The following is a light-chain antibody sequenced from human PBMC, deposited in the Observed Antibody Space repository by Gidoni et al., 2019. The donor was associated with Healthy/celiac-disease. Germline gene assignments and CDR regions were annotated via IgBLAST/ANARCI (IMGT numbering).Light chain of an antibody. CDR1: QSVSRY. Sequence: EILLTQSPATMSLSPGERATLSCRASQSVSRYLAWYQQKPGQAPRLLIYDASNRATGIPARFSGSGSGTDFTLTLSSLEPEDFAVYYCQQRSNWPLTFXGXTKVEIK. CDR2: DAS. V-gene: IGKV3-11*01. CDR3: QQRSNWPLT. J-gene: IGKJ4*01.